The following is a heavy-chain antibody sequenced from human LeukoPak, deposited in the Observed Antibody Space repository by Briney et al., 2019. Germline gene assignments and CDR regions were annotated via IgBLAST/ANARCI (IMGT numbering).Heavy chain of an antibody. V-gene: IGHV3-48*03. J-gene: IGHJ4*02. Sequence: PGGSLRLSCAASGLTFSSYEMNWVRQTPGKGLDWVSYISGSGRTIYYADSVKGRFTISRDNAKNLLYLQMNSLRAEDTAVYYCARVAYCVGDCYSPFDYWGLGTLVTVSS. CDR2: ISGSGRTI. CDR3: ARVAYCVGDCYSPFDY. CDR1: GLTFSSYE. D-gene: IGHD2-21*02.